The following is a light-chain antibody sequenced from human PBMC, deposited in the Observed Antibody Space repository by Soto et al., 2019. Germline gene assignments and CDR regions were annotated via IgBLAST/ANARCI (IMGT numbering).Light chain of an antibody. CDR1: QSVGSTF. J-gene: IGKJ1*01. Sequence: EIVLTQSPATLSLSPGERATLSCRASQSVGSTFLAWYQQKPGQAPRLLIYGVSTRATGIPDGFSGSWSGTDFSLSISRLEPEDFAVYYCGQFVSSPPRTFGQGTKVDIK. CDR2: GVS. CDR3: GQFVSSPPRT. V-gene: IGKV3-20*01.